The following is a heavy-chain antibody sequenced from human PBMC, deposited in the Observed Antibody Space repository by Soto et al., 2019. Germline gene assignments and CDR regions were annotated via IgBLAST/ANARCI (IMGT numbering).Heavy chain of an antibody. Sequence: PGGSLRLSCAASGFTLSSYAMSWVRQAPGKGLEWVANIKQDGSEKYYVDSVKGRFTISRDNAKNSLYLQMNSLRAEDTAVYYCARGSSSWYVFSYYGMDVWGQGTTVTVSS. CDR2: IKQDGSEK. D-gene: IGHD6-13*01. CDR1: GFTLSSYA. CDR3: ARGSSSWYVFSYYGMDV. J-gene: IGHJ6*02. V-gene: IGHV3-7*05.